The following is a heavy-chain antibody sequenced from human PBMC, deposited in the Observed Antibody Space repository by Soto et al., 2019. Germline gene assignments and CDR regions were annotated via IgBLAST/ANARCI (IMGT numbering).Heavy chain of an antibody. D-gene: IGHD5-12*01. Sequence: SVKVSCKASGGTFSSYASSRVRQAPGQGLEWMGGIIPIFGTANYAQKFQGRVTITADESTSTAYMELSSLRSEDTAVYYCARDHPNYSGYDDAYYGMDVWGQGTTVTVSS. CDR1: GGTFSSYA. V-gene: IGHV1-69*13. CDR3: ARDHPNYSGYDDAYYGMDV. J-gene: IGHJ6*02. CDR2: IIPIFGTA.